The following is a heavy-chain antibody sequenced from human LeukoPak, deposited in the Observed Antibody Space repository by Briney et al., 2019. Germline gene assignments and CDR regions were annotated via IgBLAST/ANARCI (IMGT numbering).Heavy chain of an antibody. J-gene: IGHJ4*02. V-gene: IGHV4-34*01. CDR1: GGSCSGYY. D-gene: IGHD3-22*01. Sequence: SETLSLTCAVYGGSCSGYYWSWIRQPPGKGLEWIGEINHSGSTNYNPSLKSRVTISVDTSKNQFSLKLSSVTAADTAVYYCARGVYYYDSSGYYQRTYYFDYWGQGTLVTVSS. CDR2: INHSGST. CDR3: ARGVYYYDSSGYYQRTYYFDY.